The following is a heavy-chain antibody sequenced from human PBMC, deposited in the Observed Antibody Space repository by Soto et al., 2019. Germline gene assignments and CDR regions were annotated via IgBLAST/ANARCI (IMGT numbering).Heavy chain of an antibody. CDR2: ISFDGSTK. Sequence: QVQLVESGGGVVQPGRSLRLSCEASGFTFSGYGMHWVRQAPGKGLEWVAVISFDGSTKYYAESVKGRFTIARDNSKNTLYLQMDSLRAEDTAMYYSAKDMGRSRVYGMDVWGQGTTVTVSS. D-gene: IGHD3-10*01. CDR3: AKDMGRSRVYGMDV. J-gene: IGHJ6*02. V-gene: IGHV3-30*18. CDR1: GFTFSGYG.